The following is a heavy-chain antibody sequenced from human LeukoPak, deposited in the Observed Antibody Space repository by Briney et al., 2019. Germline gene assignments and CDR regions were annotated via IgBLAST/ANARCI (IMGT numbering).Heavy chain of an antibody. CDR2: IKQDGSEK. Sequence: PGGSLRLSCAASGFTFSSYWMSWVRQAPGKGLEWVANIKQDGSEKYYVDSVKGRFTISRDNAKNSLYLQMNSLRAEETAVYYCARGWFGELLDAFDIWGQGTMVTVSS. CDR3: ARGWFGELLDAFDI. CDR1: GFTFSSYW. V-gene: IGHV3-7*04. J-gene: IGHJ3*02. D-gene: IGHD3-10*01.